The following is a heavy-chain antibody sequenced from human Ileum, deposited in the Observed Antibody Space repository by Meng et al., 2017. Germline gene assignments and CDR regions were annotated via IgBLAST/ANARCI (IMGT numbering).Heavy chain of an antibody. J-gene: IGHJ4*02. D-gene: IGHD3-16*01. V-gene: IGHV4-34*01. Sequence: QVPLQQWGAGLLKPSWTLSLTCAVYGGSFSGYYWSWIRQPPGKGLEWIGEINHSGSTNYNPSLKSRVTISVDTSKNQFSLKLSSVTAADTAVYYCARGGGRYGPDFDYWGQGTLVTVSS. CDR2: INHSGST. CDR3: ARGGGRYGPDFDY. CDR1: GGSFSGYY.